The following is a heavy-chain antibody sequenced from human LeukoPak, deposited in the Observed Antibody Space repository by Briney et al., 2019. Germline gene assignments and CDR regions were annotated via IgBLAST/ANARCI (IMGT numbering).Heavy chain of an antibody. J-gene: IGHJ4*02. CDR3: AKASWVSNGDADL. CDR1: GFTISSYA. Sequence: GGTLSLSCAASGFTISSYAMSWVRQPPARGLEWVSSLRGDGSTFYADSVKGRFTLSRDESRNTVYFQLNSLRVEDTAVYYCAKASWVSNGDADLWGQGTLVTVFS. CDR2: LRGDGST. V-gene: IGHV3-23*01. D-gene: IGHD1-1*01.